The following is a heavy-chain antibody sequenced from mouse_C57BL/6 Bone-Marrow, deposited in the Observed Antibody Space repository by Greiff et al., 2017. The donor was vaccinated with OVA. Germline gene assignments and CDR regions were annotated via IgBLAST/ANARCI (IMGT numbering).Heavy chain of an antibody. CDR2: FYPGSGSI. CDR3: ARHEGGYDYDEAWFAY. CDR1: GYTFTEYT. J-gene: IGHJ3*01. D-gene: IGHD2-4*01. V-gene: IGHV1-62-2*01. Sequence: VQLQQSGAELVKPGASVKLSCKASGYTFTEYTIHWVKQRSGQGLEWIGWFYPGSGSIKYNEKFKDKATLTADKSSSTVYMERSRLTSEDSAVYFCARHEGGYDYDEAWFAYWGQGTLVTVSA.